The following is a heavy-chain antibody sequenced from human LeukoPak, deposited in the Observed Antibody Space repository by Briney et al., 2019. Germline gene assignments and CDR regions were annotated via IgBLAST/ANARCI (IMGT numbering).Heavy chain of an antibody. Sequence: GGSLRLSCAASGFTFSSYAMHWVRQAPGKGLEWVAVISYDGSNKYYADSVKGRFTISRDSSKNTLYLQMNSLRAEDTAVYYCARDEPYDSSGYRQDAFDIWGQGTMVTVSS. V-gene: IGHV3-30-3*01. J-gene: IGHJ3*02. D-gene: IGHD3-22*01. CDR1: GFTFSSYA. CDR2: ISYDGSNK. CDR3: ARDEPYDSSGYRQDAFDI.